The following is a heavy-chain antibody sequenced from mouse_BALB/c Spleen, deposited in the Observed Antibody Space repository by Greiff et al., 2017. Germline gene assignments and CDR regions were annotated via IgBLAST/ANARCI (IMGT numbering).Heavy chain of an antibody. Sequence: EVKLMESGPELVKPGASVKMSCKASGYTFTSYVMHWVKQKPGQGLEWIGYINPYNDGTKYNEKFKGKATLTSDKSSSTAYMELSSLTSEDSAVYYCARYYDYGYFDVWGAGTTVTVSS. J-gene: IGHJ1*01. V-gene: IGHV1-14*01. D-gene: IGHD2-4*01. CDR2: INPYNDGT. CDR1: GYTFTSYV. CDR3: ARYYDYGYFDV.